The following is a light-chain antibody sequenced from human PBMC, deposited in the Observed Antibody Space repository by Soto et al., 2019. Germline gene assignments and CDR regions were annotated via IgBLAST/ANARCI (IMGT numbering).Light chain of an antibody. V-gene: IGLV3-25*02. J-gene: IGLJ2*01. CDR1: ALPKQY. CDR2: KDS. CDR3: QSADSSGTYVV. Sequence: SYELTQPPSVSVSPGQTARITCSGDALPKQYAYWYQQKPGQAPVPFIYKDSERPSGIPERSAGSSSATTVTLTISGVQAADEADYYCQSADSSGTYVVFGVGTKLTVL.